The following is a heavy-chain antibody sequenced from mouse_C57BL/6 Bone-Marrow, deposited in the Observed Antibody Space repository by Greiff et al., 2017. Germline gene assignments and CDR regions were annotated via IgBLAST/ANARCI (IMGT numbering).Heavy chain of an antibody. CDR3: ARKDYYGSSYLWYFDV. CDR1: GYTFTSYG. V-gene: IGHV1-81*01. J-gene: IGHJ1*03. D-gene: IGHD1-1*01. CDR2: IYPRSGNT. Sequence: QVQLQQSGAELARPGASVKLSCKASGYTFTSYGISWVKQRTGQGLEWIGEIYPRSGNTYYNEKFKGKATLTADISSSIAYMELRSLTSEDSAVYFCARKDYYGSSYLWYFDVWGTGTTVTVSS.